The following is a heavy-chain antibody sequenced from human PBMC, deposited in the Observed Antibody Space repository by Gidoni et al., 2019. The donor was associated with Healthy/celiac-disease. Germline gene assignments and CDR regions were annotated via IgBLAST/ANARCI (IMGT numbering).Heavy chain of an antibody. V-gene: IGHV3-30-3*01. CDR3: ASLYGGTYQAFDY. D-gene: IGHD1-26*01. CDR1: RFNFSTYA. CDR2: ISYDGSNK. J-gene: IGHJ4*02. Sequence: QVQLVESGGGVVHPLRSLRLSCAASRFNFSTYAMHWVRQAPGKGLEWVAVISYDGSNKYYADYVKGRFTISRDNSKNTLYLQMNSLRAEDTAVYYCASLYGGTYQAFDYWGQGTLVTVSS.